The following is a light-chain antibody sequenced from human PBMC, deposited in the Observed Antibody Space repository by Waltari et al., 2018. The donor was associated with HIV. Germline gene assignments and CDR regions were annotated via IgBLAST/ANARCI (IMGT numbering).Light chain of an antibody. CDR2: EVS. CDR1: SSDVGGYNY. CDR3: SSYTSSSTSHV. Sequence: QSALTQPASVYGSPGQSITISCTGTSSDVGGYNYVSWYQQHPGKAPKLMIYEVSNRPSGVSNRFSGSKSGNTASLTISGLQAEDEADYYCSSYTSSSTSHVFGTGTKVTVL. J-gene: IGLJ1*01. V-gene: IGLV2-14*01.